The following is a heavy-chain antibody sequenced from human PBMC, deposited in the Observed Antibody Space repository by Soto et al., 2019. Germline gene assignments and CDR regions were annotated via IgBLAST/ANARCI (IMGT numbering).Heavy chain of an antibody. CDR1: GYTFTSYD. CDR3: ARGLHSNYYYYYMDV. Sequence: GASVKVSCKASGYTFTSYDINWVRQATGQGLEWMGWMNPNSGNTGYAQKFQGRVTMTRNTSISTAYMELSSLRSEDTAVYYCARGLHSNYYYYYMDVWGKGTTVTVSS. D-gene: IGHD4-4*01. V-gene: IGHV1-8*01. J-gene: IGHJ6*03. CDR2: MNPNSGNT.